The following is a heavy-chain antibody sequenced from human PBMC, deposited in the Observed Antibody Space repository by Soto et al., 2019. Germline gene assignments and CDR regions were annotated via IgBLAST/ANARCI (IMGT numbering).Heavy chain of an antibody. J-gene: IGHJ6*02. V-gene: IGHV1-18*01. D-gene: IGHD3-16*01. CDR1: GYTFSRSG. CDR3: ARRGSVPYYYYGLDV. Sequence: QVQLVQSGAEVRKPGASVKVSCKTSGYTFSRSGISWVRQAPGQGLEWMGWISTYNGDANYAQKLQGRVTMTTDTSTRTAFMELGSLTSDDTAVYYCARRGSVPYYYYGLDVWGQGTTFTDAS. CDR2: ISTYNGDA.